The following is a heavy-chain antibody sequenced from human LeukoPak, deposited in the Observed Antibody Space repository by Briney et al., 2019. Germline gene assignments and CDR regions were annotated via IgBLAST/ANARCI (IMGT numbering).Heavy chain of an antibody. CDR3: AKARYSGSPALDF. J-gene: IGHJ4*02. V-gene: IGHV3-30*02. D-gene: IGHD1-26*01. CDR2: TRYDESKT. Sequence: PGGPLRLSCAASGFTFSNNGMHWVRQTPGKGLEGVAFTRYDESKTFYGDSVRGRFTISRDNSKNTLYLQMNSLTTDDSAVYYCAKARYSGSPALDFWGQGTLVTVSS. CDR1: GFTFSNNG.